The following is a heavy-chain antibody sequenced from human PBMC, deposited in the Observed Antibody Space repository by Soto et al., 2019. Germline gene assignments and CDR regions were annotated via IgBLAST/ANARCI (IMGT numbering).Heavy chain of an antibody. V-gene: IGHV3-23*04. CDR2: IRGSGGNT. Sequence: EVQLVESGGGLVQPGGSLKLSCAASGFIFSNYSLSWVRQAPGKGLDWVSTIRGSGGNTYYADSAKGRSTISRDSSKITLYQKKNILRDEETVLYYCAKGEVAPGFLFSFHIWGQGTMVTVSS. CDR1: GFIFSNYS. D-gene: IGHD6-25*01. J-gene: IGHJ3*02. CDR3: AKGEVAPGFLFSFHI.